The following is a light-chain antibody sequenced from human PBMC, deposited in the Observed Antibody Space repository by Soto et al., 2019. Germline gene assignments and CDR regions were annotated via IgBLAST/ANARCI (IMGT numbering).Light chain of an antibody. CDR3: QQYGSSPLT. V-gene: IGKV3-20*01. Sequence: NVFPKSPGTLSMCIAERPTLSCRSSQSVSSRHLAWYQQKPGQAPRLLMYGASSRATGIPDRFSGRGSGTDCTLTISRLEPEDFAVYYCQQYGSSPLTVGQGTKVDI. CDR1: QSVSSRH. CDR2: GAS. J-gene: IGKJ1*01.